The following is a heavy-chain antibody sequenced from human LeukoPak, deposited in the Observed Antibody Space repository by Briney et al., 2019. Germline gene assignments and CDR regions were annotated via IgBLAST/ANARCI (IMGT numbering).Heavy chain of an antibody. CDR3: ARELSGSYYDFDY. Sequence: GGSLRLSCTASGFTFGDYAMSWVRQAPGKGLEWVGFIRTKAYGGTTEYAASVKGRFTISRDDSKSIVYLQMNSLKTEGTAVYYCARELSGSYYDFDYWGQGTLVTVSS. D-gene: IGHD1-26*01. V-gene: IGHV3-49*04. CDR1: GFTFGDYA. CDR2: IRTKAYGGTT. J-gene: IGHJ4*02.